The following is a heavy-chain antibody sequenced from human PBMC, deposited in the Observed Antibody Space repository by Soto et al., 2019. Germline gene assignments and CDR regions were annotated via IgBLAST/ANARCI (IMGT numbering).Heavy chain of an antibody. J-gene: IGHJ6*02. Sequence: EVQLVESGGGLVQAGGSLRLFCAASGFTFSNYEMNWVRQAPGKGLEWVSYIGNRGRTIYYADSVKGCFTISRDNAKNSLYLQMNSLRAEDTAVYYCARDPAIYSGKFDYGLDVWGQGTTVTVSS. D-gene: IGHD4-4*01. CDR3: ARDPAIYSGKFDYGLDV. CDR2: IGNRGRTI. CDR1: GFTFSNYE. V-gene: IGHV3-48*03.